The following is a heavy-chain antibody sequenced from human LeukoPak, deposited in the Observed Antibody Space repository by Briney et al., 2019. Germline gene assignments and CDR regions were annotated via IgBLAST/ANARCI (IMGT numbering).Heavy chain of an antibody. V-gene: IGHV3-9*01. CDR1: GFTFDDYA. D-gene: IGHD1-26*01. J-gene: IGHJ6*02. CDR3: ARDTIVGYYYYGMDV. Sequence: PGRSLRLSCAASGFTFDDYAMHWVRQAPGKGLEWVSGISWNSGSIGYADSVKGRFTISRDNAKNSLYLQMNSLRAEDTAVYYCARDTIVGYYYYGMDVWGQGTTVTVSS. CDR2: ISWNSGSI.